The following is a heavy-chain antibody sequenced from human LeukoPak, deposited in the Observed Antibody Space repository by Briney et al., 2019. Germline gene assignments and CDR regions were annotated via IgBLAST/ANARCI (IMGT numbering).Heavy chain of an antibody. CDR3: ARSNPADI. J-gene: IGHJ3*02. V-gene: IGHV3-7*01. CDR2: IKQDGSET. CDR1: GFTFSSSW. Sequence: GGSLRLSCATSGFTFSSSWMSWVRQAPGEGLEWVANIKQDGSETYYVDSVKGRLTISRDNAKNSLYLQMSSLRAEDTAVYYCARSNPADIWGQGTMVTVSS.